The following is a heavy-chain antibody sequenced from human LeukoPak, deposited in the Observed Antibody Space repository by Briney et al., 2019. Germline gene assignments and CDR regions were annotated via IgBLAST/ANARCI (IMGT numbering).Heavy chain of an antibody. D-gene: IGHD2-21*02. Sequence: GGSLRLSCAASGFTFSSYSMNWVRQAPGKGLEWVSSISSSSSYIYYADSVKGRFTIPRDNAKNSLYLQMNSLRAEDTAVYYCARDGTYCGGDCHYYYYYYMDVWGKGTTVTVSS. CDR3: ARDGTYCGGDCHYYYYYYMDV. V-gene: IGHV3-21*01. CDR1: GFTFSSYS. J-gene: IGHJ6*03. CDR2: ISSSSSYI.